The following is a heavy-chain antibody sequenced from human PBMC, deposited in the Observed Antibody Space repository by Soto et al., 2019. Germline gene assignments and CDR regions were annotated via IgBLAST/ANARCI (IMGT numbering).Heavy chain of an antibody. CDR3: ARTSRFDY. CDR2: INHSGST. D-gene: IGHD6-6*01. CDR1: GGSFRSYY. V-gene: IGHV4-34*01. J-gene: IGHJ4*02. Sequence: QVQLQQWGAGLLKPSETLSLTCAVYGGSFRSYYWSWIRQPPGKGLEWIGEINHSGSTNYNPSLKSRVTISVDTSKTQFSLKLSSVTAADTAVYYCARTSRFDYWGQGTLVTVSS.